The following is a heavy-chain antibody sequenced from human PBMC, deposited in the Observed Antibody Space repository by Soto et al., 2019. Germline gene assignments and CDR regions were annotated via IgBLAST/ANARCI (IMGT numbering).Heavy chain of an antibody. D-gene: IGHD3-22*01. CDR2: ISYDGSNK. J-gene: IGHJ4*02. CDR1: GFTFSSYA. Sequence: GGSLRLSCAASGFTFSSYAMHWVHQAPGKGLEWVAVISYDGSNKYYADSVKGRFTISRDNSKNTLYLQMNSLRAEDTAVYYCARDEWVYDSSGYSDYWGQGTLVTVSS. CDR3: ARDEWVYDSSGYSDY. V-gene: IGHV3-30-3*01.